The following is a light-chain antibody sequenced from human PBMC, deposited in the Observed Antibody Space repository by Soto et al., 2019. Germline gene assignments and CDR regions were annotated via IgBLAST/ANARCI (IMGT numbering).Light chain of an antibody. J-gene: IGLJ1*01. CDR1: SSDVGSYDL. V-gene: IGLV2-14*02. CDR2: EGT. CDR3: QSYDSSLRRV. Sequence: QSVLTQPASVSGPPGQSIVISCNGSSSDVGSYDLVSWYLQYPGKAPKVIIFEGTKRPSGVSDRFSGSKSGTSASLAITGLQAEDEADYYCQSYDSSLRRVFGTGTKVTVL.